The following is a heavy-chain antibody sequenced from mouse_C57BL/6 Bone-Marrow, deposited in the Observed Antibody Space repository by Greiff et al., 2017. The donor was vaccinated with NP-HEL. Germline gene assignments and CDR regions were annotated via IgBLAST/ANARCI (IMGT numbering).Heavy chain of an antibody. D-gene: IGHD2-2*01. CDR3: ARRLRRAMDY. Sequence: QVQLKQPGAELVKPGASVKMSCKASGYTFTSYWITWVKQRPGQGLEWIGDIYPGSGSTNYNEQFKGKATLTVDTSSSTSYMQLSSLTSEDSAVYYCARRLRRAMDYWGQGTSVTVSS. V-gene: IGHV1-55*01. CDR1: GYTFTSYW. J-gene: IGHJ4*01. CDR2: IYPGSGST.